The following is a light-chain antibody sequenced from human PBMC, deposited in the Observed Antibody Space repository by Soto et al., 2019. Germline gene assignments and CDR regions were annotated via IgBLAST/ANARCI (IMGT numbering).Light chain of an antibody. CDR2: DVS. CDR3: SSYTSSSTYV. V-gene: IGLV2-14*01. CDR1: SSDVGGYNY. J-gene: IGLJ1*01. Sequence: QSVLTQPASVSGSPGQSITISCTGTSSDVGGYNYVSWYQQHPGKAPKLMIYDVSNRPSGVSNRFSGSKSGNTASLTISGLQVEDEADYYCSSYTSSSTYVFGTGTKATAL.